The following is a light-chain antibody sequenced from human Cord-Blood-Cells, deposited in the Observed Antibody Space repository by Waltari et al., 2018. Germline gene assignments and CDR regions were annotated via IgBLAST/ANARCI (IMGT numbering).Light chain of an antibody. V-gene: IGLV2-14*03. J-gene: IGLJ3*02. CDR3: SSYTSSSTWV. CDR1: SSDVGGYNY. CDR2: NVS. Sequence: QSALTQPASVSGSPGQSITISCTGPSSDVGGYNYVSWYQQHPGKAPKLMVYNVSNRPSGVSTRFAGSKSGNTASLTISGLQAEDDADYYCSSYTSSSTWVFGGGTKLTVL.